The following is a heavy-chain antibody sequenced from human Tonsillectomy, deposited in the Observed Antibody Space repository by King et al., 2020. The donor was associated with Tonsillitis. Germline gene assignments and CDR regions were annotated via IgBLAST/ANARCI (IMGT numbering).Heavy chain of an antibody. CDR1: GASISGGSYY. D-gene: IGHD6-19*01. CDR3: ARSGYSSGYQDF. V-gene: IGHV4-61*02. CDR2: IYTTGNT. J-gene: IGHJ4*02. Sequence: QLQESGPGLVKPSHTLSLTCTVSGASISGGSYYWSWIRQPAGKWLEWIGRIYTTGNTNYNPSLKSRVTMSVDTSKNQFSLMLNSVTAADTAVYYCARSGYSSGYQDFWGQGTLVTVSS.